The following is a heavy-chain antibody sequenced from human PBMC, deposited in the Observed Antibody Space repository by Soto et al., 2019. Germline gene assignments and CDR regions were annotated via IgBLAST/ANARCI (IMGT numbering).Heavy chain of an antibody. CDR1: GFTFSSYW. V-gene: IGHV3-7*01. CDR2: IKQDGSEK. J-gene: IGHJ4*02. CDR3: VRGDNWNDEASDY. D-gene: IGHD1-1*01. Sequence: GGSLRLSYAASGFTFSSYWMSWVRQAPGKGLEWVANIKQDGSEKYYVDSVKGRFTISRDNSKNTSYLQMNSLRAEDTAVYYCVRGDNWNDEASDYWGQGTLVTVSS.